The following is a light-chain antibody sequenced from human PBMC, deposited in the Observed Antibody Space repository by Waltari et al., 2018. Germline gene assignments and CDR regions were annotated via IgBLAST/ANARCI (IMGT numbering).Light chain of an antibody. J-gene: IGLJ1*01. CDR2: DVP. CDR1: SSAVGGYSY. CDR3: CSYAGSDTYV. V-gene: IGLV2-11*01. Sequence: QSALTQPRSVSGSPGQSVAIACTGTSSAVGGYSYVPWYQQPPGKAPTIIIYDVPRRPPWVPDRFSGSKSGNTASLTISGLQADDEAHYYCCSYAGSDTYVFGTGTEVTVL.